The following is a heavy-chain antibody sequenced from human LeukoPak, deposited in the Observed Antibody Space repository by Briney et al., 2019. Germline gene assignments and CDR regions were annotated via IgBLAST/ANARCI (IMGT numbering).Heavy chain of an antibody. D-gene: IGHD2-2*02. V-gene: IGHV3-30*18. CDR3: AKNRIPTAITPDS. CDR1: GFAFSNYG. CDR2: IAFDGRNK. J-gene: IGHJ5*01. Sequence: PGGSLRLSCAASGFAFSNYGIPWIRQAPGTGLEWVAVIAFDGRNKYYRDSVKGRFTISRDNSKNTVYLQMDSLRGEDTAVYYCAKNRIPTAITPDSWGQGTLVTVSS.